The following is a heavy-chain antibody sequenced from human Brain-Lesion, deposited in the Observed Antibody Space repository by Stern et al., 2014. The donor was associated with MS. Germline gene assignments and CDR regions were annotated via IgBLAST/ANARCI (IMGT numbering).Heavy chain of an antibody. D-gene: IGHD3-3*01. CDR3: ARDQRGITIFGVVTDYYYLGMDV. Sequence: QVQLVESGAEVKKPGASVKVSCKTSGYIFTGYYIHWVRQAPGQVLEWMAWINPNTGGTKYARKVQGRVTMSRDTSISTAYVELSSLTSDDTAVYYCARDQRGITIFGVVTDYYYLGMDVWGQGTTVTVSS. J-gene: IGHJ6*02. CDR2: INPNTGGT. CDR1: GYIFTGYY. V-gene: IGHV1-2*02.